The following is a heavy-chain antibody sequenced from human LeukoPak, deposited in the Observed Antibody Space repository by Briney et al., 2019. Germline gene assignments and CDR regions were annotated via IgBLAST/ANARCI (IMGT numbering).Heavy chain of an antibody. V-gene: IGHV4-59*01. CDR1: GGSISSYY. J-gene: IGHJ4*02. CDR2: IYYSGST. D-gene: IGHD3-10*01. Sequence: SETLSVTCTVSGGSISSYYWSWIRQPPGKGLERIGYIYYSGSTNYNPSLKSRVTISVDTSKNQFSLKLSSVTAADPAVYYCARAEDTTVRGVPYIFDYWGQGTLVTVSS. CDR3: ARAEDTTVRGVPYIFDY.